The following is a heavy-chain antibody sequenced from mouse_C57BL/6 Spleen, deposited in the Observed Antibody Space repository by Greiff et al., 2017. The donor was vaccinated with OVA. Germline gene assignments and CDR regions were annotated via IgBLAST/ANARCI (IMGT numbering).Heavy chain of an antibody. CDR1: GYAFTNYL. Sequence: QVTLKVSGAELVRPGTSVKVSCKASGYAFTNYLIEWVKQRPGQGLEWIGVINPGSGGTNYNEKFKGKATLTADKSSSTAYMQLSSLTSEDSAVYFCARGNDGSDYYAMDYWGQGTSVTVSS. J-gene: IGHJ4*01. V-gene: IGHV1-54*01. CDR2: INPGSGGT. CDR3: ARGNDGSDYYAMDY. D-gene: IGHD2-3*01.